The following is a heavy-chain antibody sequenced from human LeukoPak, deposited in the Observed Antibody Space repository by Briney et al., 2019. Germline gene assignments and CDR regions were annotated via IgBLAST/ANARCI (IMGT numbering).Heavy chain of an antibody. CDR2: ISYDGSNK. CDR1: EFTFSSYA. D-gene: IGHD2-15*01. CDR3: ARERMTGDAFDI. J-gene: IGHJ3*02. Sequence: GRSLRLSCAASEFTFSSYAMHWVRQAPGKGLEWVAVISYDGSNKYYADSVKGRFTISRDNSKNTLYLQMNSLRAEDTAVYYCARERMTGDAFDIWGQGTMVTVSS. V-gene: IGHV3-30*04.